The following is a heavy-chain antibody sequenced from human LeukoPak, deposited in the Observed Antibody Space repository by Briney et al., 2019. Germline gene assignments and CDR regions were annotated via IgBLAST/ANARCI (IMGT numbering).Heavy chain of an antibody. J-gene: IGHJ4*02. CDR2: ISGGGSST. V-gene: IGHV3-23*01. Sequence: GGSLRLSCAASGLTFSSSAMSWVRQAPGKGLEWVSAISGGGSSTYYADSVKGRFTISRDNSENTLWLQMNSLRAEDTAVYYCAKDQGWYSGSGSYSGDWGQGTLVIVSS. D-gene: IGHD3-10*01. CDR3: AKDQGWYSGSGSYSGD. CDR1: GLTFSSSA.